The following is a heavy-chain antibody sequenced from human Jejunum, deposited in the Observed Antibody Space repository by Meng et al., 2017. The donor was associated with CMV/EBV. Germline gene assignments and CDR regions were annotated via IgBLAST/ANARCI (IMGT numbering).Heavy chain of an antibody. V-gene: IGHV3-30-3*01. CDR1: GFPFSTHA. CDR3: VRSVVMVGNFDY. J-gene: IGHJ4*01. Sequence: ATAGFPFSTHARHWVRQAPGKGLGWVALISNDGGNNFYADSVNGRFTLSRDNSKNTLSLQMNSLRPEDTAVYYCVRSVVMVGNFDYWGHGTLVTVSS. D-gene: IGHD1-14*01. CDR2: ISNDGGNN.